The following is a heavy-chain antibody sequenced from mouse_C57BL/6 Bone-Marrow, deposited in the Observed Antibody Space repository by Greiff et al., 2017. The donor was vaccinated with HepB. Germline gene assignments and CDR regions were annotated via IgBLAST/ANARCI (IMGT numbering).Heavy chain of an antibody. V-gene: IGHV1-55*01. CDR2: IYPGSGST. Sequence: QVHVKQPGAELVKPGASVKMSCKASGYTFTSYWITWVKQRPGQGLEWIGDIYPGSGSTNYNEKFKSKATLTVDTSSSTAYMQLSSLTSEDSAVYYCASLGGLPWYFDVWGTGTTVTVSS. D-gene: IGHD2-4*01. CDR1: GYTFTSYW. CDR3: ASLGGLPWYFDV. J-gene: IGHJ1*03.